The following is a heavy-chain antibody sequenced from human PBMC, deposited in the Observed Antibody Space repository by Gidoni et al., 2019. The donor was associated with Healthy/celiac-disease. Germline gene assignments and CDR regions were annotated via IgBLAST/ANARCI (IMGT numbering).Heavy chain of an antibody. Sequence: EVQLVESGGGLVQPGGSLRLSCAASGFTVSSNYMSWVRQAPGKGLEWVSVIYSGGSTYDADSVKGRFTISRHNSKNTLYLQMNSLRAEDTAVYYCAREGGYCGGDCERIDAFDIWGQGTMVTVSS. J-gene: IGHJ3*02. CDR1: GFTVSSNY. D-gene: IGHD2-21*02. V-gene: IGHV3-53*04. CDR2: IYSGGST. CDR3: AREGGYCGGDCERIDAFDI.